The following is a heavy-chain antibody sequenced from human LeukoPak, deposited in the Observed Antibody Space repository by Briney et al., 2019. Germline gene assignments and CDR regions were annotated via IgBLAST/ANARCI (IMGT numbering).Heavy chain of an antibody. CDR2: TNPNSGNT. V-gene: IGHV1-8*03. CDR3: ARAPRWTSWDVFDI. CDR1: GYTFTSYD. D-gene: IGHD2-2*01. J-gene: IGHJ3*02. Sequence: ASVKVSCKASGYTFTSYDINWGRQATGQGLEWMGWTNPNSGNTGYAQKFQGRVTITRNTSISTAHMELSSLRSEDTAVYYCARAPRWTSWDVFDIWGQGTMVTVSS.